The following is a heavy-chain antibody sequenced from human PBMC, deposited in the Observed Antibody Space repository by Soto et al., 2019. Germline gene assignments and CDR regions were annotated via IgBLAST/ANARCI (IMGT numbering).Heavy chain of an antibody. D-gene: IGHD4-17*01. CDR3: TTGGGDYEGGHYYYMDV. CDR1: GFAFNTAW. CDR2: IKSNTDGGTT. J-gene: IGHJ6*03. V-gene: IGHV3-15*01. Sequence: EVQLVESGGGLVKPGGSLRLSCAASGFAFNTAWMTWVRQAPGKGLECIGRIKSNTDGGTTDYIAPVKGRFTISRDDSEITLYLQMNSLKTDDTAVYYCTTGGGDYEGGHYYYMDVWGKGTTVTVSS.